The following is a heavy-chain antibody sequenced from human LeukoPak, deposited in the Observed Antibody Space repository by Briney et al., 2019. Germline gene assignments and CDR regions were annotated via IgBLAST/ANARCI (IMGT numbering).Heavy chain of an antibody. CDR3: VRGATAVTRQLHH. D-gene: IGHD4-23*01. V-gene: IGHV3-21*01. CDR2: ISSDSSHI. J-gene: IGHJ5*02. Sequence: GGSLRLSCAASGFTFSGYSMNWVRQAPGKGLEWVSIISSDSSHIYDADSAKGRFTISRDNAKNSLYLQMNSLRPEDTAVYYCVRGATAVTRQLHHWGQGTQVTVSS. CDR1: GFTFSGYS.